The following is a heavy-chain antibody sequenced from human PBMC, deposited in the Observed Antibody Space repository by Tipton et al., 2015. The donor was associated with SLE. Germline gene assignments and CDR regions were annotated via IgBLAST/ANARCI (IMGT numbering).Heavy chain of an antibody. CDR2: IYYSGST. CDR3: ARDGGGIAATGLVY. D-gene: IGHD6-13*01. V-gene: IGHV4-59*01. J-gene: IGHJ4*02. CDR1: GGSISSYY. Sequence: TLSLTCTVSGGSISSYYWSWIRQPPGKGLEWIGYIYYSGSTNYNPSHKSRVTISVDTSKNQFSLKLSSVTAADTAVYYCARDGGGIAATGLVYCGQGTLVPVSS.